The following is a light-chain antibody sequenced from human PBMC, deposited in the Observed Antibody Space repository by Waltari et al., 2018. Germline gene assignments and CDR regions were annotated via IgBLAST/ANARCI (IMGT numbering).Light chain of an antibody. Sequence: SSELTQDPAVSVALGQTGRITCQGDSLRSYYAIWYQQKPRQAPLLVSYSENNRPSGNPDRFTGSTSGNTASLTITGAQADDEADYYCNSRDSNGKHVIFGGGTKLTVL. V-gene: IGLV3-19*01. CDR2: SEN. CDR3: NSRDSNGKHVI. J-gene: IGLJ2*01. CDR1: SLRSYY.